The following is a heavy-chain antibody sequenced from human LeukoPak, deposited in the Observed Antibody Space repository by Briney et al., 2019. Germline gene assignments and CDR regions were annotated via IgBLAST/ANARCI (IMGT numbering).Heavy chain of an antibody. J-gene: IGHJ6*03. D-gene: IGHD1-26*01. CDR1: GFTFSSYG. Sequence: PGRSLRLSCAASGFTFSSYGMHWVRQAPGKGLEWVAVIWYDGSNKYYADSVKGRFTISRDNSKNTLYLQMNSLRAEDTAVYYCARDPSGSSYMDVWGKGTTVTVSS. CDR2: IWYDGSNK. V-gene: IGHV3-33*01. CDR3: ARDPSGSSYMDV.